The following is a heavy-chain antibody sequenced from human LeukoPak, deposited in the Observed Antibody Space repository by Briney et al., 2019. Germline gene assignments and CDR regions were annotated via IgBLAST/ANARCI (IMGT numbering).Heavy chain of an antibody. CDR1: GYTFTSYA. D-gene: IGHD6-13*01. J-gene: IGHJ6*02. Sequence: ASVKVSCKASGYTFTSYAMNWVRQAPGQGLEWMGWINTNTGNPTYAQGFTGRFVFSLDTSVSTAYLQISSLKAEDTAVYYCAGVVAAAQYYYGMDVWGQGTTVTVSS. CDR2: INTNTGNP. V-gene: IGHV7-4-1*02. CDR3: AGVVAAAQYYYGMDV.